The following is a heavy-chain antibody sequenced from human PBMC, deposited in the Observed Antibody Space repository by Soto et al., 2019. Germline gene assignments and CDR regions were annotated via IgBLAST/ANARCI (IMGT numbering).Heavy chain of an antibody. CDR3: ATRHLSYCSGGTWNPFDF. V-gene: IGHV3-23*01. J-gene: IGHJ4*02. D-gene: IGHD2-15*01. CDR1: GFTFNTYA. CDR2: ISVSGDSA. Sequence: GGSLRLSCAASGFTFNTYAMNWVRQAPGKGLEWVSTISVSGDSAYFADSVRGRFTISRDNSKNTVYLQMNSLRADDTAMYYCATRHLSYCSGGTWNPFDFWGQGTLVTVSS.